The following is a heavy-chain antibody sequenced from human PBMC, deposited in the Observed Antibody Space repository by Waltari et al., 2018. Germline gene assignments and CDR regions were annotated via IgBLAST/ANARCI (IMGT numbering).Heavy chain of an antibody. V-gene: IGHV3-74*01. CDR3: LRGADL. Sequence: EVQVVESGGSLVPPGGSLTLSFSGSGVSFITSWMHWVRQAPGEGLVWVSRLSSDGSITNYADSVKGRFTISGDSAKNTLYLQMNSLRAEDTAVYYCLRGADLRGQGIPVIVSS. J-gene: IGHJ4*02. CDR2: LSSDGSIT. CDR1: GVSFITSW. D-gene: IGHD3-3*01.